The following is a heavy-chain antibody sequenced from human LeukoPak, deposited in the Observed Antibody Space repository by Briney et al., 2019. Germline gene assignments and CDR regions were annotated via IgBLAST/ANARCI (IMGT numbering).Heavy chain of an antibody. CDR2: ISAYNGNT. D-gene: IGHD3-22*01. CDR3: PRPTYYYDSSGYYSTPGFDY. CDR1: GYTFTSYG. V-gene: IGHV1-18*01. Sequence: ASVKVSCKASGYTFTSYGISWVRQAPGQGLEWMGWISAYNGNTNYAQKLQGRVTMTTDTSTSTAYMELRSLRSDDTAVYYCPRPTYYYDSSGYYSTPGFDYWGQGTLVTVSS. J-gene: IGHJ4*02.